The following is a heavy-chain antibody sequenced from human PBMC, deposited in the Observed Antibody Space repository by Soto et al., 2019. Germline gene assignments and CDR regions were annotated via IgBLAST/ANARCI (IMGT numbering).Heavy chain of an antibody. Sequence: SLRLSCAASGFTFSSYGMHWVRQAPGKGLEGVAVISYDGSNKYYADSVKGRFTISRDNSKNTLYLQMNSLRAEDTAVYYCAKERARITIFGVVIKGSDYYGMDVWGQGTTVTVSS. CDR3: AKERARITIFGVVIKGSDYYGMDV. V-gene: IGHV3-30*18. J-gene: IGHJ6*02. D-gene: IGHD3-3*01. CDR1: GFTFSSYG. CDR2: ISYDGSNK.